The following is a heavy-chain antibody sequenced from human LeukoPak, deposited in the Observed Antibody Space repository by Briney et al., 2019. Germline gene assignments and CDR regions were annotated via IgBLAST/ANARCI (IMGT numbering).Heavy chain of an antibody. J-gene: IGHJ6*03. CDR1: GYNFPIYW. Sequence: GESLKISCQGSGYNFPIYWIGWVLQVPGQGLEWMGIIYPDDSNTIYGPSFQGQVTISADKSINTAYLEWSSLKASDTAIYYCARQGAAGKYYYYYMDVWGKGTTVTVSS. V-gene: IGHV5-51*01. D-gene: IGHD6-13*01. CDR2: IYPDDSNT. CDR3: ARQGAAGKYYYYYMDV.